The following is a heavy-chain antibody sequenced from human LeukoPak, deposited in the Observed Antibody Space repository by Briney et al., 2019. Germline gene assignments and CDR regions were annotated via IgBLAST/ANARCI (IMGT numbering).Heavy chain of an antibody. CDR3: ATARNFRFEY. Sequence: WGSLRLSCATSGLTFRTTWMHWVRQAPGKGLMWVSRMNGEGTTIDYADSVKGRFTVSRDYAKNTLFLQMNNLRTEDTALYFCATARNFRFEYWGQGSLVIVSA. V-gene: IGHV3-74*01. D-gene: IGHD1-7*01. CDR1: GLTFRTTW. J-gene: IGHJ4*02. CDR2: MNGEGTTI.